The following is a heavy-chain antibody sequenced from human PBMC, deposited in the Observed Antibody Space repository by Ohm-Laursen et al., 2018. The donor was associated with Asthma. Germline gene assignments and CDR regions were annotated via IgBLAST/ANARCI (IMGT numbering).Heavy chain of an antibody. CDR3: ARAGSIAVAGEVFDY. Sequence: SSVKVSCKASGGTFSSYAISWVRQAPGQGLEWMGGIIPIFGTANYAQKFQGRVTITADESTSTAYMELSSLRSEDTAVYYCARAGSIAVAGEVFDYWGQGTLVTVSS. CDR1: GGTFSSYA. D-gene: IGHD6-19*01. J-gene: IGHJ4*02. V-gene: IGHV1-69*01. CDR2: IIPIFGTA.